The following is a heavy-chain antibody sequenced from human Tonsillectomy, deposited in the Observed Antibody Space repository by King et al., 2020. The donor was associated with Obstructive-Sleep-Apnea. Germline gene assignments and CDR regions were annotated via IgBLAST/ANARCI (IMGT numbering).Heavy chain of an antibody. CDR3: AREGSDGYNYFDY. D-gene: IGHD5-24*01. CDR2: VQSGGTT. V-gene: IGHV4-59*02. CDR1: GGSVSNYY. J-gene: IGHJ4*02. Sequence: QLQESGPGLMKPSETLSLTCTVSGGSVSNYYWNWIRQPPGKRLEWIANVQSGGTTYYNPSLRSRVTISLDMSENKFSLRVTSVTTADTAVYYCAREGSDGYNYFDYWGQGTLVTVSS.